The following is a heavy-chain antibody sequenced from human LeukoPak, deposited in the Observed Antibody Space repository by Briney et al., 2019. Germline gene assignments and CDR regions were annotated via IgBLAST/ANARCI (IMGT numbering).Heavy chain of an antibody. J-gene: IGHJ4*02. CDR3: ARGRDGYTERVFDY. V-gene: IGHV4-59*01. D-gene: IGHD5-24*01. CDR1: GGSISSYY. CDR2: IYYSGST. Sequence: KPSETLSLTCTVSGGSISSYYWSWIRQPPGKGLEWIGYIYYSGSTNYNPSLKSRVTISVDTSKNQFSLKLSSVTAADTAVYYCARGRDGYTERVFDYWGQGTLVTVSS.